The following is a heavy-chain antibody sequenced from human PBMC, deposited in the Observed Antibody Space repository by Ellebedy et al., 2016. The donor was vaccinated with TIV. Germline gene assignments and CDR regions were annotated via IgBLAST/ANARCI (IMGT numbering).Heavy chain of an antibody. D-gene: IGHD3/OR15-3a*01. V-gene: IGHV4-39*07. CDR1: GGSIGSSPYC. Sequence: GSLRLXCTVSGGSIGSSPYCWAWIRQPPGKGLEWIGSIYYTGSAFYNPSLKSRVIISVDTSKNQFSLNLSSVTAADTAVYYCARDLDRSPYYGMDVWGQGTTVTVSS. CDR3: ARDLDRSPYYGMDV. J-gene: IGHJ6*02. CDR2: IYYTGSA.